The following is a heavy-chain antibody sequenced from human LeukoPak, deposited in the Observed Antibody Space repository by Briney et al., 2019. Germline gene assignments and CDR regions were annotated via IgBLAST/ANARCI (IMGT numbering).Heavy chain of an antibody. CDR1: GFTSTSYS. D-gene: IGHD2-15*01. CDR3: ARGYCSGGSCYPEYFQH. V-gene: IGHV3-21*01. CDR2: ISGSSSYI. Sequence: GGSLRLSCAPSGFTSTSYSMNSVRQTPQKRLEWVSYISGSSSYIYYADSVKGRFTISRDNAKNSLYLQMNSLRAEDTAVYYCARGYCSGGSCYPEYFQHWGQGTLVTVSS. J-gene: IGHJ1*01.